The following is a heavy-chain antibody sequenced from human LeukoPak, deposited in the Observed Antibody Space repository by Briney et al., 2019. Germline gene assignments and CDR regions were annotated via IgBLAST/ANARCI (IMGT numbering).Heavy chain of an antibody. D-gene: IGHD3-16*02. V-gene: IGHV3-21*01. CDR3: ARATGDYVWGSYRPNWFDP. CDR1: GFTCSSYS. Sequence: KPGGSLRLSCAASGFTCSSYSMNWLRQAPGKGLEWVSSISSSSSYIYYADSVKGRFTISRDNAKNSLYLQMNSLRAEDTAVYYCARATGDYVWGSYRPNWFDPWGQGTLVTVSS. J-gene: IGHJ5*02. CDR2: ISSSSSYI.